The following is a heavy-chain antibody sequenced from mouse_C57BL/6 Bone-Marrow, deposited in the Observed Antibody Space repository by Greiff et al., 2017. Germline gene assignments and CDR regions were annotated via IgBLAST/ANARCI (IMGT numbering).Heavy chain of an antibody. CDR2: ISSGGDYI. CDR1: GFPFSSYA. J-gene: IGHJ2*01. D-gene: IGHD4-1*01. V-gene: IGHV5-9-1*02. Sequence: VQLQDSGEGLLKPGGSLKLSCAPSGFPFSSYAMSWVRQTPERRLDWVAYISSGGDYIYYAATVKGRFPISRDNARNTLYLQMSSLKSEDTAMYYCTRVLLGFDYWGQGTTLTVSS. CDR3: TRVLLGFDY.